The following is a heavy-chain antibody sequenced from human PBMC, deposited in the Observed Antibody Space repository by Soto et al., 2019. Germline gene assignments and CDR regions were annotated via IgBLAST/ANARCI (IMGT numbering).Heavy chain of an antibody. Sequence: AGGSLRLSCAASGFTFSSYAMSWVRQAPGKGLEWVSAISGSGGSTYYGDSVKGRFTISRDNSKNTLYLQMNSLRAEDTAVYFCAQTTPSIHWFDPWGQGTLVTVSS. J-gene: IGHJ5*02. CDR1: GFTFSSYA. V-gene: IGHV3-23*01. CDR2: ISGSGGST. D-gene: IGHD1-1*01. CDR3: AQTTPSIHWFDP.